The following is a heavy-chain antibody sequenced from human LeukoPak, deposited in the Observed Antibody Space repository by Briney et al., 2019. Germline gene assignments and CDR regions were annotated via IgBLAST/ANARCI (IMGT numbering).Heavy chain of an antibody. Sequence: PSETLSLTCTVSGGPISSYYWSWIRQPPGKGLEWIGYIYYSGSTNYNPSLKSRVTISVDASKNQFSLKLSSVTAADTAVYYCARSDTAMVPFDYWGQGTLVTVSS. CDR3: ARSDTAMVPFDY. CDR2: IYYSGST. D-gene: IGHD5-18*01. CDR1: GGPISSYY. V-gene: IGHV4-59*01. J-gene: IGHJ4*02.